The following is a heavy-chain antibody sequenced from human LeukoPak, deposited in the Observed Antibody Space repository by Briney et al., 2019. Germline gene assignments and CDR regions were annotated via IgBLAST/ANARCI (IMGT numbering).Heavy chain of an antibody. V-gene: IGHV3-11*01. CDR3: AKVGGGHYYYYGMDV. CDR1: GFTFSDYY. J-gene: IGHJ6*02. Sequence: PGGSLRLSCAASGFTFSDYYMSWIRQAPGKGLEWVSYISSSGSTIYYADSVKGRFTISRDNSENTLYLQMNSLRADDTAVYYCAKVGGGHYYYYGMDVWGQGTTVTVSS. CDR2: ISSSGSTI.